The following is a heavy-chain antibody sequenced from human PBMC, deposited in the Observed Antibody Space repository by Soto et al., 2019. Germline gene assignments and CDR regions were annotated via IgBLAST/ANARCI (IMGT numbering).Heavy chain of an antibody. Sequence: ASVKVSCKASGYTFTGYYMHWVRQAPGQGLEWMGWINPNSGGTNYAQKFQGWVTMTRDTSISTAYMELSRLRSDDTAVYYCAYYKDSNGWYHLDFWGQRTLVTVSS. CDR1: GYTFTGYY. V-gene: IGHV1-2*04. CDR2: INPNSGGT. CDR3: AYYKDSNGWYHLDF. J-gene: IGHJ4*02. D-gene: IGHD6-19*01.